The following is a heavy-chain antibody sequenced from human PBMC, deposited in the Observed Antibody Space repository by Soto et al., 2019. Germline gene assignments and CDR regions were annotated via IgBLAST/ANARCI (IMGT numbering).Heavy chain of an antibody. CDR2: ISYDGSNK. CDR1: GFTFSSYA. D-gene: IGHD3-16*01. V-gene: IGHV3-30-3*01. J-gene: IGHJ4*02. Sequence: GGSLRLSCAASGFTFSSYAMHWVRQAPGKGLEWVAVISYDGSNKYYADSVKGRFTISRDNSKNTLYLQMNSLRAEDTAVYYWVSWGSYYFDYWGQGTLVTVSS. CDR3: VSWGSYYFDY.